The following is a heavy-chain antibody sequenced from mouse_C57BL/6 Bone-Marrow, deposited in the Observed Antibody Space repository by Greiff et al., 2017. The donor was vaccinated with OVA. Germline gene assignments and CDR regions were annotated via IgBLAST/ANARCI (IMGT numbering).Heavy chain of an antibody. CDR2: IYPGDGDT. CDR1: GYAFSSSW. Sequence: VQLQESGPELVKPGASVKISCKASGYAFSSSWMNWVKQRPGKGLEWIGRIYPGDGDTNYNGKFKGKATLTADKSSSTAYMQLSSLTSEDSAVYFCAALWSNYLWGQGTSVTVSS. V-gene: IGHV1-82*01. CDR3: AALWSNYL. J-gene: IGHJ4*01. D-gene: IGHD2-5*01.